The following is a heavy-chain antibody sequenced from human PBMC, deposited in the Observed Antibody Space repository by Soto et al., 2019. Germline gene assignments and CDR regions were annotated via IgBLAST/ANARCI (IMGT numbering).Heavy chain of an antibody. CDR1: GFPFGRYA. V-gene: IGHV3-23*01. D-gene: IGHD3-22*01. Sequence: RGSMRLSCGAIGFPFGRYAIRWVRQAPWKGLEWVSSISCSVGSTYSADSVKGRFTISRDNSKNTLYLQMNSLRAEDTAVYYSAKDSGMIVVVYDYWGQGTLVTVSS. CDR3: AKDSGMIVVVYDY. CDR2: ISCSVGST. J-gene: IGHJ4*02.